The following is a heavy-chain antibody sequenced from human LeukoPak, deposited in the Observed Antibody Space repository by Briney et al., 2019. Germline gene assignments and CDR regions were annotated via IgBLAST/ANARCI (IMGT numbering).Heavy chain of an antibody. CDR2: ISGSGGST. CDR1: GFPFSSYA. CDR3: AKDDGLNITPFDY. V-gene: IGHV3-23*01. J-gene: IGHJ4*02. Sequence: PGGSLRLSFAASGFPFSSYAMSWVRPAPGKGLEGVSAISGSGGSTYYADSVKGRFTISRDNSKNTLYLQMNSLRAEDTAVYYCAKDDGLNITPFDYWGQGTLVTVSS. D-gene: IGHD3-10*01.